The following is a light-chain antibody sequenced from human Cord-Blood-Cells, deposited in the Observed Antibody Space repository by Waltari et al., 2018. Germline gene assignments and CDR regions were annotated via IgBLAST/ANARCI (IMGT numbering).Light chain of an antibody. CDR1: QSVSSY. CDR2: DAS. J-gene: IGKJ4*01. Sequence: EIVLTQSPATLSLSPGERATLSCRASQSVSSYLAWYPQKPGQAPRLLIYDASNRATGIPARFSGSGSGTDFTLTISSLEPEDFAVYYFQQRSNWPLTFGGGTKVEIK. V-gene: IGKV3-11*01. CDR3: QQRSNWPLT.